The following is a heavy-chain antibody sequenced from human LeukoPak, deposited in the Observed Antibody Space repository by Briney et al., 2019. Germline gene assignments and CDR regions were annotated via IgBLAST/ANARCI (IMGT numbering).Heavy chain of an antibody. CDR3: ARSVISVVVPAALDY. V-gene: IGHV1-69*05. D-gene: IGHD2-2*01. CDR2: IIPIFGTA. Sequence: SVKVSCKASGGTFSSYAISWVRQAPGQGLEWMGRIIPIFGTANYAQQFQGRVTITTYESTSTSYMELSSLRSEDTAVYYCARSVISVVVPAALDYWGQGTLVTVSS. CDR1: GGTFSSYA. J-gene: IGHJ4*02.